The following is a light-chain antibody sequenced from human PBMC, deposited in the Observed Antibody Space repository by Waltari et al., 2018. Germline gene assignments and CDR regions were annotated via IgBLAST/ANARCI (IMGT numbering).Light chain of an antibody. Sequence: DIQMTQSPSSVSASVGDRVTITCRASQGINTWLAWYQQKPGKAPNLLIYAASTLQSGVPSRFSGSGSGTDFTLTISSLQAEDFATYDCQQADSFPYTFGQGTKLEI. CDR2: AAS. CDR3: QQADSFPYT. J-gene: IGKJ2*01. CDR1: QGINTW. V-gene: IGKV1-12*01.